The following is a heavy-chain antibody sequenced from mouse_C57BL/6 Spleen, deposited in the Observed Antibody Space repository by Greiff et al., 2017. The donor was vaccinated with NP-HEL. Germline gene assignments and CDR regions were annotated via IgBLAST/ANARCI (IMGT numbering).Heavy chain of an antibody. D-gene: IGHD1-1*01. CDR1: GYTFTSYW. CDR2: IHPNSGST. CDR3: ASPHYYGSSPWFAY. J-gene: IGHJ3*01. V-gene: IGHV1-64*01. Sequence: QVQLQQPGAELVKPGASVKLSCKASGYTFTSYWMHWVKQRPGQGLEWIGMIHPNSGSTNYNEKSKSKATLTVDKSSSTAYMQLSSLTSEDSAVYYCASPHYYGSSPWFAYWGQGTLVTVSA.